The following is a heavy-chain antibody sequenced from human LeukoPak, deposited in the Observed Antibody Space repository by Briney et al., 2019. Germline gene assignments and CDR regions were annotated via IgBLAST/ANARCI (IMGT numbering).Heavy chain of an antibody. CDR3: ARVGYSSYGMDV. J-gene: IGHJ6*03. D-gene: IGHD3-22*01. CDR1: GYSFTNTW. V-gene: IGHV5-51*01. Sequence: GQSLKISCQVSGYSFTNTWIAWVRQMPGKGLEWMGSIFPADSDTRNSPSFRGQVTISADKSTSTAYLQWSSLKASDTAIYYCARVGYSSYGMDVWGKGTAVIVSS. CDR2: IFPADSDT.